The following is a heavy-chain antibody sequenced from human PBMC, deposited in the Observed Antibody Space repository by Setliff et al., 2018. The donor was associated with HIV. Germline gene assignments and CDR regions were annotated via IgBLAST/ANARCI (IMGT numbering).Heavy chain of an antibody. CDR1: GFTFRNYD. D-gene: IGHD3-10*01. Sequence: GGSLRLSCVASGFTFRNYDMHWVRQVPGKGLEWVSAITTAGDSYYPGSGTGRFTISRDNAKNSLYLQMNSLTVGDTAVYYCARYAPGTHGAFDIWGQGTTVTVSS. J-gene: IGHJ3*02. CDR2: ITTAGDS. CDR3: ARYAPGTHGAFDI. V-gene: IGHV3-13*01.